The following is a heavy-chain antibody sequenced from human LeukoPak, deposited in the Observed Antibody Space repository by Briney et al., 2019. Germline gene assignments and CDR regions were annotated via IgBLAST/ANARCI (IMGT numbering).Heavy chain of an antibody. V-gene: IGHV3-9*01. CDR2: ISWNSKNI. CDR3: ARATASNCFDP. J-gene: IGHJ5*02. CDR1: GFTFDDYA. Sequence: SGRSLRLSCAASGFTFDDYAMFWVRQAPGKGLEWVSGISWNSKNIGYAASVKGRFTISRDNAKNSLSLQMNSLRAEDTAVYYCARATASNCFDPWGQGTLVSVSS. D-gene: IGHD2-21*01.